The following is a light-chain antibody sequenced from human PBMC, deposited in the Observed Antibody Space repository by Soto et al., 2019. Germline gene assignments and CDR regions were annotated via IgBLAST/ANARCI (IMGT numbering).Light chain of an antibody. Sequence: DIQMTQSPSSLSASVGDRVTITCRASQDISVYLAWYQQKPGKVPKLLSYSASTLQAGVPSRCSGSGSGTDFTLTIISLQPEDVATYYCQKFSTAPLTFGQGTRLEIK. V-gene: IGKV1-27*01. J-gene: IGKJ5*01. CDR1: QDISVY. CDR2: SAS. CDR3: QKFSTAPLT.